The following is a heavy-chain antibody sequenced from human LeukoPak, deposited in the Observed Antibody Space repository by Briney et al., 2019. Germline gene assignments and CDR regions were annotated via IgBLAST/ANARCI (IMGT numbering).Heavy chain of an antibody. J-gene: IGHJ4*02. V-gene: IGHV3-23*01. CDR3: AKDRSSSFSGFLEY. Sequence: GGSLRLSCAASGFTFSSYAMNWVRQAPGKGLEWVSAMSFSGSSTYYADSVKGRFTISRDNSKNTLYLQMNSLRAEDTAVYYCAKDRSSSFSGFLEYWGQGTLVTVSS. CDR2: MSFSGSST. CDR1: GFTFSSYA. D-gene: IGHD6-6*01.